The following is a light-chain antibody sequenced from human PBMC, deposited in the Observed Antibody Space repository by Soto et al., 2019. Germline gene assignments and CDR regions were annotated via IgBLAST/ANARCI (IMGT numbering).Light chain of an antibody. CDR2: DVS. CDR1: SSDVGGYNY. Sequence: QSALTQPASVSGSPGQSITISCTGTSSDVGGYNYVSWYQHHPGKAPKLMIYDVSNRPSGVSNRFSGSKSGNTASLTISGLQAEDEADYYCSSYASNREYVFGTGTKLTVL. V-gene: IGLV2-14*03. CDR3: SSYASNREYV. J-gene: IGLJ1*01.